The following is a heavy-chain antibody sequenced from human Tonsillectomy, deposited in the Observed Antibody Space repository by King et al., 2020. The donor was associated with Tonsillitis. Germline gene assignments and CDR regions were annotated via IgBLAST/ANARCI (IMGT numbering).Heavy chain of an antibody. CDR2: INPNGGGT. D-gene: IGHD6-19*01. Sequence: QLVQSGAEVKKPGASVKVSCKASGYTFTGYYMHWVRQAPGQGLEWMGWINPNGGGTNFAQQFQGRVTMTRDTSISTAYMELSRLRPDDTAVYYCARENIAVAVGFDYWGQGTLVTVSS. CDR1: GYTFTGYY. J-gene: IGHJ4*02. V-gene: IGHV1-2*02. CDR3: ARENIAVAVGFDY.